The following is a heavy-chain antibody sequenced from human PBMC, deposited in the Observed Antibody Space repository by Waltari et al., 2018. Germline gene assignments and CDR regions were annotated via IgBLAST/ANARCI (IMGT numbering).Heavy chain of an antibody. J-gene: IGHJ5*02. CDR2: MDHSGST. D-gene: IGHD3-9*01. CDR3: TRELKYCDWLLRADWFDP. Sequence: QVQLQESGPGLVKTSETLSLTCTVSGYSISSGYYWGWIRQPPGKELGGIGGMDHSGSTYYNPSLKSRVTMSVDTSKNQFSLKLSSVTASDTAVYYCTRELKYCDWLLRADWFDPWGQGTLVTVSS. V-gene: IGHV4-38-2*02. CDR1: GYSISSGYY.